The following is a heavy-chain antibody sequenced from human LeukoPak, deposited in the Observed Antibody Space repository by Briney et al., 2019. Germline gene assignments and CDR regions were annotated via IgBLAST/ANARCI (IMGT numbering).Heavy chain of an antibody. D-gene: IGHD6-13*01. CDR2: IGTAGDT. V-gene: IGHV3-13*01. CDR3: ARGGRGSSWFDN. Sequence: GGSLRLSCAASGFTFKSYDMHWVRQAAGEGLEWVSAIGTAGDTYYPGSVKGRFTISRENAKNSLYHQMNSLRAGDTAVYYCARGGRGSSWFDNWGQGTLVTVSS. J-gene: IGHJ4*02. CDR1: GFTFKSYD.